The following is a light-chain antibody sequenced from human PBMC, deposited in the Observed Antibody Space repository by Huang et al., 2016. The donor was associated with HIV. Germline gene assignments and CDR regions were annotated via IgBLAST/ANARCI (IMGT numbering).Light chain of an antibody. J-gene: IGKJ5*01. CDR2: DAS. CDR1: QSVDSNY. Sequence: ELVLTQSPGTLSLSPGETATLSCRACQSVDSNYLAWYQQTPGQAPRLLIHDASTRATGIPGRFSGSGSGTDFTLTISRLEPEDFAVYYCQQYGSSPITFGQGTRLEMK. V-gene: IGKV3-20*01. CDR3: QQYGSSPIT.